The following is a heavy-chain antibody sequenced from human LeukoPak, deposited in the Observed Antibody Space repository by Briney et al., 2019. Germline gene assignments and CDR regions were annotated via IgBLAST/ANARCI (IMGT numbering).Heavy chain of an antibody. J-gene: IGHJ6*02. CDR1: GGPFSGYY. CDR2: INHSGST. Sequence: PSETLSLTCAVYGGPFSGYYWSWIRQPPGKGLEWIGEINHSGSTNYNPSLKSRVTISVGTSKNQFSLKLSSVTAADTAVYYCAREWRYGMDVWGQGTTVTVSS. D-gene: IGHD1-26*01. V-gene: IGHV4-34*01. CDR3: AREWRYGMDV.